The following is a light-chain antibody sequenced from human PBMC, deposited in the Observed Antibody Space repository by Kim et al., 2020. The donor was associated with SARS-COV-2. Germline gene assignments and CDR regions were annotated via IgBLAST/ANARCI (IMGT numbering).Light chain of an antibody. CDR2: GAS. Sequence: EIVLTQSPGTLSLSPGERATLSCRASQSVSSSYLASYQQKPGQAPRLLIYGASSMATGIPDRFSGSGSGTDFTLTISRLEPEDFAVYYCQQYGSSPPYSFGQGTKLEIK. CDR1: QSVSSSY. CDR3: QQYGSSPPYS. J-gene: IGKJ2*03. V-gene: IGKV3-20*01.